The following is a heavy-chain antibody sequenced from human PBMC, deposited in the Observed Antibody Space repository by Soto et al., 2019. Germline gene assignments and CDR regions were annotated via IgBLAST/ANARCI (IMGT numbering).Heavy chain of an antibody. CDR3: AGGIAARPLGY. J-gene: IGHJ4*02. D-gene: IGHD6-6*01. V-gene: IGHV4-30-2*01. Sequence: QLQLQESGSGLVKPSQTLSLTCAVSGGSISSGGYSWSWIRQPPGKGLEWIGYIYHSGSTYYNPSLRRRVTNSVDRSKNQFPLKLSSVTAADTAVYYCAGGIAARPLGYWGQGTLVTVSS. CDR2: IYHSGST. CDR1: GGSISSGGYS.